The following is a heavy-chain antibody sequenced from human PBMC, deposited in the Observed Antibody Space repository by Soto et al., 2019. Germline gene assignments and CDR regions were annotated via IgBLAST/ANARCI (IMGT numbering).Heavy chain of an antibody. V-gene: IGHV3-66*01. CDR1: GFTVSSNY. CDR3: ARDRGVVTATDYYSNGMDV. Sequence: GGSLRLSCAASGFTVSSNYLSWARPAPRKGLEGVSVIYSGGSTYYADSVKGRFTISRDNSKNTLYLQMNSLRAEDTAVYYCARDRGVVTATDYYSNGMDVLGQGAAVTVSS. D-gene: IGHD2-21*02. CDR2: IYSGGST. J-gene: IGHJ6*02.